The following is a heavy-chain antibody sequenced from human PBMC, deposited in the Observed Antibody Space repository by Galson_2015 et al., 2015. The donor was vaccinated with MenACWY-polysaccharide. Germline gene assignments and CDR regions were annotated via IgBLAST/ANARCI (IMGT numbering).Heavy chain of an antibody. CDR1: GFKFSSYA. CDR2: ISASGTST. CDR3: AKMGQPVSLWSYDY. J-gene: IGHJ4*02. Sequence: SLRLSCAASGFKFSSYAMSWVRQAPGKGLEWVSAISASGTSTYYADSVKGRITISRDNSKNTLYLQMKSLRAEDTAVYYCAKMGQPVSLWSYDYWGQGTLVTVSA. V-gene: IGHV3-23*01. D-gene: IGHD3-10*01.